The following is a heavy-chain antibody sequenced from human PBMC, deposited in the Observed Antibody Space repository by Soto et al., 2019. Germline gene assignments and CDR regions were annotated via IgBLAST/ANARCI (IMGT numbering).Heavy chain of an antibody. CDR1: GSSISTYY. Sequence: QVQLQESGPGLVKPSETLSLNCTVSGSSISTYYWSWIRQPPGKGLEWIGYIYYSGSTNYNPSLKSRVTISVDSSKNQFSLRLNSVTAADTASYYCVRGRAQLRRGAFDMWGQGTMVTVSS. D-gene: IGHD2-2*01. CDR2: IYYSGST. CDR3: VRGRAQLRRGAFDM. J-gene: IGHJ3*02. V-gene: IGHV4-59*01.